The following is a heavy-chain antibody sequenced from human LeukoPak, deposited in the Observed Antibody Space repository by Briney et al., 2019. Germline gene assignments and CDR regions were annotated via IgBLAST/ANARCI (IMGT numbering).Heavy chain of an antibody. CDR2: ISYDGSNK. CDR3: ARRTEDTAMVTDEPFDY. Sequence: GRSLRLSCAASGFTFSSYAMHWVRQAPGKGLEWVAVISYDGSNKYYADSVKGRFTISRDNAKNSLYLQMNSLRAEDTAVYYCARRTEDTAMVTDEPFDYWGQGTLVTVSS. J-gene: IGHJ4*02. CDR1: GFTFSSYA. D-gene: IGHD5-18*01. V-gene: IGHV3-30-3*01.